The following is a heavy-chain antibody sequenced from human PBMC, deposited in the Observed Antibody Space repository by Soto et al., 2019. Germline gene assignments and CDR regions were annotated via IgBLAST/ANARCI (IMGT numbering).Heavy chain of an antibody. D-gene: IGHD3-9*01. Sequence: GGSLRLSCSASGFTFSEYSMHWVRQAPGKGLQYVSTISSDGDITYYADSVKGRFTISRDNSKNTLYLQMNSLRPEDTAVYYCVKASPFYDLLTGYSSTNLLDTWGQGTLVTVSS. CDR3: VKASPFYDLLTGYSSTNLLDT. CDR2: ISSDGDIT. CDR1: GFTFSEYS. V-gene: IGHV3-64D*06. J-gene: IGHJ5*02.